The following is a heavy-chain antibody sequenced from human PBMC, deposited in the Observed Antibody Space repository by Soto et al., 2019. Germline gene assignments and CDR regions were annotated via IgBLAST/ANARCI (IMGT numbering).Heavy chain of an antibody. D-gene: IGHD5-18*01. V-gene: IGHV4-59*01. CDR1: VGAMRNDY. CDR3: AGGYGYDGAH. CDR2: IFHSGNT. Sequence: QVQLRESGPGLVKHSETLSLTCTVSVGAMRNDYWRWIRQPPGKGLEWIGYIFHSGNTDYHPSLKSRVPVSVDTSKSQCSLSLTSASAADTAFYSCAGGYGYDGAHWGQGALVLVSS. J-gene: IGHJ1*01.